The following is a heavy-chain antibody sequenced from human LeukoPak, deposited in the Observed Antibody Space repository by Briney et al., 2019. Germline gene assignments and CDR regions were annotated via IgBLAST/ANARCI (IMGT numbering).Heavy chain of an antibody. CDR2: FDPEDGET. CDR3: ARARTEYDYVWGSYRLEYYFDY. Sequence: AASVKVSCKVSGYTLTELSMHWVRQAPGKGLEWMGGFDPEDGETIYAQKFQGRVTMTEDTSTDTAYMELSSLRSEDTAVYYCARARTEYDYVWGSYRLEYYFDYWGQGTLVTVSS. V-gene: IGHV1-24*01. J-gene: IGHJ4*02. D-gene: IGHD3-16*02. CDR1: GYTLTELS.